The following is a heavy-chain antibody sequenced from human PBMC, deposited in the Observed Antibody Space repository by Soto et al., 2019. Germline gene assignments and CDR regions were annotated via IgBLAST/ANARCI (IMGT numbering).Heavy chain of an antibody. CDR2: VTGSGSST. CDR3: AKGYYYDTTGYCHY. J-gene: IGHJ4*02. D-gene: IGHD3-22*01. Sequence: GSLRLSCAASGFTFSSYAMSWVRQAPGKGPEWVSGVTGSGSSTYYADSVKGRFTISRDNSKNTLYLQMNSLRVEDTAVYYCAKGYYYDTTGYCHYWGQGTLVTVSS. CDR1: GFTFSSYA. V-gene: IGHV3-23*01.